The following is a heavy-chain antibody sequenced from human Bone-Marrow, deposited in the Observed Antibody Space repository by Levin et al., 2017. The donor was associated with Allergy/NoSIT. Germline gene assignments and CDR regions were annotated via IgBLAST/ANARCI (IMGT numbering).Heavy chain of an antibody. CDR1: GGSMTSGDYY. D-gene: IGHD6-13*01. J-gene: IGHJ4*02. V-gene: IGHV4-30-4*01. CDR2: IYNTGST. Sequence: SETLSLTCTVSGGSMTSGDYYWHWVRQPPGKGLEWIGYIYNTGSTIYSPSLKSRITISIDTSTNEFSLKLDSVTAADTAAYYCARGRPDTDSWWNFDYWGLGTLVTVSS. CDR3: ARGRPDTDSWWNFDY.